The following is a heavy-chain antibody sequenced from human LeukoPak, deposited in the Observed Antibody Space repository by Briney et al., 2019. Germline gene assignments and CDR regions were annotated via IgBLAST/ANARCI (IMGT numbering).Heavy chain of an antibody. CDR3: ARRTYPNDAFDI. D-gene: IGHD1-7*01. CDR1: GLTFSTYS. CDR2: ISGSGSDI. V-gene: IGHV3-21*01. J-gene: IGHJ3*02. Sequence: GRSLRLSCAPSGLTFSTYSMNWVRQAPGKGLEWVSSISGSGSDIYYPDSMKGRFTISRDNAKNSLYLQMTSLRAEDTAVYYCARRTYPNDAFDIWGQGTMVSVSS.